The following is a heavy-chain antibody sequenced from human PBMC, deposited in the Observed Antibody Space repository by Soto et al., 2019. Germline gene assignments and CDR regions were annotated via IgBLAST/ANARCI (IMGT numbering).Heavy chain of an antibody. CDR1: GDSVSSNSAA. J-gene: IGHJ4*02. CDR2: TYYRSKWYN. Sequence: QVQLQQSGPGLVKPSQTLSLTCAISGDSVSSNSAAWNWIRQSPSRGLEWLGRTYYRSKWYNDYAVPVKSRITINPDTSKNQFSRQLNSVTPEDTAVYYCARGYGGYSGSWYEYYFDYWGQGTLVTVSS. D-gene: IGHD6-13*01. V-gene: IGHV6-1*01. CDR3: ARGYGGYSGSWYEYYFDY.